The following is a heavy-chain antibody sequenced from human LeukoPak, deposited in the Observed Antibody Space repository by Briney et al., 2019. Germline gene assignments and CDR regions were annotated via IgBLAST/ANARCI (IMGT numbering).Heavy chain of an antibody. D-gene: IGHD5-18*01. V-gene: IGHV3-23*01. J-gene: IGHJ6*03. Sequence: PGGSLRLSCAASGFTFSSYAMSWVRQAPGKGLEWVSSIFPSGGEIHYADSVRGRFTISRDNSKNTLYLQMNSLRAEDTAVYYCAKAYSYDFGHNVGDYYYYMDVWGKGTTVTVSS. CDR3: AKAYSYDFGHNVGDYYYYMDV. CDR2: IFPSGGEI. CDR1: GFTFSSYA.